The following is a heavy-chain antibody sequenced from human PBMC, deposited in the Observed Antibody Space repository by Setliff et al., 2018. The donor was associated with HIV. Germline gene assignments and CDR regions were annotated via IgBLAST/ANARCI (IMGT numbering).Heavy chain of an antibody. V-gene: IGHV4-34*01. J-gene: IGHJ4*02. CDR2: ISHSGST. Sequence: SETMSLTCAVYGGPSSGYWSWVRQSPGKGLEWSGEISHSGSTNYNLSLKSRAAISADTSKKQFSLKLTSVTAADTSIYYCVASSSWSCRLNYWGQGTQVTVSS. CDR1: GGPSSGY. CDR3: VASSSWSCRLNY. D-gene: IGHD6-13*01.